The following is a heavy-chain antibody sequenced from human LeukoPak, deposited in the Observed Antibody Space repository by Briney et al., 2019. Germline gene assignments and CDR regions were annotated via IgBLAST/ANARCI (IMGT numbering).Heavy chain of an antibody. V-gene: IGHV3-23*01. D-gene: IGHD2-2*01. CDR1: GFTFNNYA. CDR2: ISGSGSST. CDR3: AKVGNNIVVIPAAPLHHFDY. Sequence: GGSLRLSCAASGFTFNNYAMSWVRQAPGKGLEWVSGISGSGSSTYYADSVKGRFTISRDNSKNTLYLQMNSLRAEDTAVYYCAKVGNNIVVIPAAPLHHFDYWGQGTLVTVSS. J-gene: IGHJ4*02.